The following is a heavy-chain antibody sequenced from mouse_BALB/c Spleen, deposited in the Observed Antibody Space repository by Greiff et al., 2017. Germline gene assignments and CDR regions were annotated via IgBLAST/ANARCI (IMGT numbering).Heavy chain of an antibody. J-gene: IGHJ3*01. V-gene: IGHV2-9*02. CDR3: ARDRGKQLGFAWFAY. D-gene: IGHD3-1*01. CDR1: GFSLTSYG. CDR2: IWAGGST. Sequence: VQLQQSGPGLVAPSQSLSITCTVSGFSLTSYGVHWVRQPPGKGLEWLGVIWAGGSTNYNSALMSRLSISKDNSKSQVFLKMNSLQTDDTAMYYCARDRGKQLGFAWFAYWGQGTLVTVSA.